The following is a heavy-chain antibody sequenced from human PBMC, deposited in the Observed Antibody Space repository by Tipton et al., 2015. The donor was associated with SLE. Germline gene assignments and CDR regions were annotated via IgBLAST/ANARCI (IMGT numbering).Heavy chain of an antibody. V-gene: IGHV3-7*01. CDR2: IKQDGSEK. D-gene: IGHD4-17*01. CDR1: GFTFSSYW. J-gene: IGHJ4*02. CDR3: ARDLTTVTTAY. Sequence: SLRLSCVASGFTFSSYWMSWVRQAPGKGLEWVANIKQDGSEKYYVDSVKGRFTISRDNAKNSLYLQMNSLRAEDTAVYYCARDLTTVTTAYWGQGTLVTVSS.